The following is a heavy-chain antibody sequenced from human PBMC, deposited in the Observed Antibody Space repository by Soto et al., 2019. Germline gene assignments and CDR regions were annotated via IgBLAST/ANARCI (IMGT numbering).Heavy chain of an antibody. D-gene: IGHD6-13*01. CDR1: GGSISTSNW. CDR3: ARARATIAAAAIFDC. J-gene: IGHJ4*02. Sequence: SETLSLTCAVSGGSISTSNWWSWVRQPPGKGLEWIGEVYRTGSTNYNPSLESRVTVSIDKSKNQFSLKLTSVTAADTAVYYCARARATIAAAAIFDCWGQGTLVT. CDR2: VYRTGST. V-gene: IGHV4-4*02.